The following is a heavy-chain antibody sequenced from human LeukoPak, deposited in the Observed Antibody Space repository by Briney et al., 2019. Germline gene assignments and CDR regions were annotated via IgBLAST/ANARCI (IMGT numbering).Heavy chain of an antibody. CDR2: IYYSGST. CDR1: GGSISSSSYY. Sequence: SETLSLTCTVSGGSISSSSYYWGWIRQPPGKGLEWIGSIYYSGSTYYNPSLKSRVTISVDTSKNQFSLKLSSVTAADTAVYYSARGTHYYDSSGYTVYYFDYWGQGTLVTVSS. CDR3: ARGTHYYDSSGYTVYYFDY. V-gene: IGHV4-39*01. J-gene: IGHJ4*02. D-gene: IGHD3-22*01.